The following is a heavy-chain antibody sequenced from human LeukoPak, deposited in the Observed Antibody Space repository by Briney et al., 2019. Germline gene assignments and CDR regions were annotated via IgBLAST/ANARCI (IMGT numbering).Heavy chain of an antibody. D-gene: IGHD2-8*01. CDR1: GFTFSSYG. J-gene: IGHJ3*01. CDR3: AKGKINHNGAFDA. Sequence: GRSLRLSCAASGFTFSSYGMHWVRQAPGKGLEWVSGISDSGGSTFYADSVKGRFTISRDNSKKKLFLQVDSLRVEDTAVYYCAKGKINHNGAFDAWGQGTRVTVSS. CDR2: ISDSGGST. V-gene: IGHV3-23*01.